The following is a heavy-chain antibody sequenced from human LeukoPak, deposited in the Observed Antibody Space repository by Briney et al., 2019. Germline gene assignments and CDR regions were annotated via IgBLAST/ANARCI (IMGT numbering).Heavy chain of an antibody. V-gene: IGHV3-23*01. Sequence: GGSLRLSCAASGFTFSNDGMSWVRQAPGKGVEWVSVISVSGANTYYADSVKGRFTISTDNSKNTLYLQVNSLRAEDTAVYYCAKAISYYSNYDYWGQGTLVTVSS. CDR3: AKAISYYSNYDY. CDR2: ISVSGANT. D-gene: IGHD4-11*01. CDR1: GFTFSNDG. J-gene: IGHJ4*02.